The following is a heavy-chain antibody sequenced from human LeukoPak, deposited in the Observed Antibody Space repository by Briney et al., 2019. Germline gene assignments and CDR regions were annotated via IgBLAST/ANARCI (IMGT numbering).Heavy chain of an antibody. CDR3: ARGPYCGGGCYSHEYFQH. J-gene: IGHJ1*01. CDR1: GGSISSGSYY. D-gene: IGHD2-21*02. V-gene: IGHV4-61*02. CDR2: IYTSGST. Sequence: PSETLSLTCTVSGGSISSGSYYWSWIRQPAGKGLEWIGRIYTSGSTNYNPSLKSRVTISVDTSKNQFSLKLSSVTAADTAVYYCARGPYCGGGCYSHEYFQHWGQGTLVTVSS.